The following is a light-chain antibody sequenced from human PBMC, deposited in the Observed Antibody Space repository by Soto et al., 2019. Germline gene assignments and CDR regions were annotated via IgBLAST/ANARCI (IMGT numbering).Light chain of an antibody. CDR3: HQYNSLPPT. CDR1: QSVSSN. Sequence: EIVMTQCAATLSVSPGERAALSCRASQSVSSNLAWYQQKPGQAPRLLIYGASTRATGIPARFSGSGSGTEFTLTISILHCDDFAVYHCHQYNSLPPTFGQGTKVDI. CDR2: GAS. J-gene: IGKJ1*01. V-gene: IGKV3-15*01.